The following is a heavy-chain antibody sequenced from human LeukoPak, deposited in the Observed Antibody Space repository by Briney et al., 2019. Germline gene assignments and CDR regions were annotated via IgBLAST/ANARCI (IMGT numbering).Heavy chain of an antibody. CDR3: AKGPYGLGIYYGMDV. CDR1: GFTFSNCG. J-gene: IGHJ6*02. Sequence: GGSLRLSCAATGFTFSNCGMSWVRQAPGKGLEWVSVIGGDGSTYYADSVKGRFTISRDNSENTLYPQMNRLRAEDTAIYYCAKGPYGLGIYYGMDVWGQGTTVTVS. D-gene: IGHD3-10*01. CDR2: IGGDGST. V-gene: IGHV3-23*01.